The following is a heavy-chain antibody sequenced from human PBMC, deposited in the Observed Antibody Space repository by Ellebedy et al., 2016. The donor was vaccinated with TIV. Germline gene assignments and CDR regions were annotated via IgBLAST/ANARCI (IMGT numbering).Heavy chain of an antibody. J-gene: IGHJ4*02. V-gene: IGHV3-30*03. CDR3: ARDPSTVTIFDY. D-gene: IGHD4-17*01. CDR2: ISYDGSNK. Sequence: PGGSLRLSCAASGFTFSSYGMHWVRQAPGKGLEWVAVISYDGSNKYYADSVKGRFTISRDNSKNTLYQQMNSLRAEDTAVYYCARDPSTVTIFDYWGQGTLVTVSS. CDR1: GFTFSSYG.